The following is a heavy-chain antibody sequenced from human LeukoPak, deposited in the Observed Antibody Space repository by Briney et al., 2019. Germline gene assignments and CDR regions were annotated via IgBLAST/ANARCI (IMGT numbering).Heavy chain of an antibody. V-gene: IGHV4-61*05. D-gene: IGHD5-18*01. CDR2: IHYTGST. Sequence: SETLSLTCTVSGAXLSFTSQSWGWVRQTPGKGLEWLGCIHYTGSTNYNPSLKSRVTISVDTSNNHFSLKLGSVTAADTAVYYCAKGIELWLTYFDHWGQGTLVTASS. J-gene: IGHJ4*02. CDR1: GAXLSFTSQS. CDR3: AKGIELWLTYFDH.